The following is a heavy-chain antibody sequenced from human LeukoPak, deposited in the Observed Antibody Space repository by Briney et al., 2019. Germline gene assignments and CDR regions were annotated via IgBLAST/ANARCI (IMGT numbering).Heavy chain of an antibody. CDR1: GGTFSSYA. J-gene: IGHJ4*02. Sequence: GSSVKVSCKASGGTFSSYAISWVRQAPGQGLEWMGGIIPIFGTANYAQKFQGRVTITADESTSTAYMELSSLRPEDTAVYYGARDALLSRPLDYWGQGTLVTVSS. CDR2: IIPIFGTA. V-gene: IGHV1-69*01. CDR3: ARDALLSRPLDY.